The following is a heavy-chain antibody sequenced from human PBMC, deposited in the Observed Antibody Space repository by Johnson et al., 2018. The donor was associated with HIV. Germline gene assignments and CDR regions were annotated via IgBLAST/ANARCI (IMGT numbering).Heavy chain of an antibody. Sequence: VQVVESGGGLVKPGRSLRLSCAASGFTFSTYAMFWVRQAPGKGLEWVAVISHDGSNKYYGDSVKGRFTISRDNSKNMLFLQMNSLRAEDTAVYYCARGGVYKQFLAFDAFDIWGQGTMVTVSS. D-gene: IGHD6-13*01. CDR3: ARGGVYKQFLAFDAFDI. CDR2: ISHDGSNK. V-gene: IGHV3-30-3*01. CDR1: GFTFSTYA. J-gene: IGHJ3*02.